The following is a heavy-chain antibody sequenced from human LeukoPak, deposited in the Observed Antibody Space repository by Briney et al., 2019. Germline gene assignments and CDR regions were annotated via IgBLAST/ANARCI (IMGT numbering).Heavy chain of an antibody. CDR3: ARDQWVATIKGNYYYGMDV. CDR1: GFTFSGSS. V-gene: IGHV3-21*01. Sequence: PGGSLRLSCAASGFTFSGSSMNGVPQGPGKGLEWGSSTSSSSSYIYYADSVKGRFTISRDNAKNSLYLQMNSLRAEDTAVYYCARDQWVATIKGNYYYGMDVWGKGTTVTVSS. J-gene: IGHJ6*04. D-gene: IGHD5-12*01. CDR2: TSSSSSYI.